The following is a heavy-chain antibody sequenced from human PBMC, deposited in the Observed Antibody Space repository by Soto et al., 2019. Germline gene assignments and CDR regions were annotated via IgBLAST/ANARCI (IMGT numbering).Heavy chain of an antibody. CDR3: ARRYAGNFDY. Sequence: SETLSLTCTVSGGSISSYYWSWIRQPPGKGLEWIGYIYYSGSTNYNPSLKNRVTISVDTSKNQFSLKLSSVTAADTAVYYCARRYAGNFDYWGQGTLVTVSS. D-gene: IGHD2-8*01. V-gene: IGHV4-59*01. CDR1: GGSISSYY. CDR2: IYYSGST. J-gene: IGHJ4*02.